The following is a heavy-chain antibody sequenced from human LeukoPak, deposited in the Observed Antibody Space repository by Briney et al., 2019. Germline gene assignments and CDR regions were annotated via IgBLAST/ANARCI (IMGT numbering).Heavy chain of an antibody. V-gene: IGHV3-23*01. D-gene: IGHD1-26*01. CDR3: AKLKSALIVVGA. J-gene: IGHJ5*02. Sequence: GSLRLSCAASGFTFSRSSLSWVRQAPGQGLEWVSSMSGAGDIAHYAESVRGRLTISRDNSRNILYLQMNSLRADDTAIYYCAKLKSALIVVGAWGQGTLVAVSP. CDR1: GFTFSRSS. CDR2: MSGAGDIA.